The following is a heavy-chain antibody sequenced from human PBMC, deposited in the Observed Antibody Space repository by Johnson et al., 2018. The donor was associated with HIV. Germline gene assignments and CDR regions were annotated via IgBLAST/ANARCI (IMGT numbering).Heavy chain of an antibody. D-gene: IGHD6-19*01. CDR1: GFTFSSYG. V-gene: IGHV3-30*02. CDR3: AKVALRVAGPLPHLFDF. Sequence: QLVESGGGLVKPGGSLRLSCAASGFTFSSYGMHWVRQAPGKGLEWVAFIRYDGSNKYYADSVKGRFTISRDNSKHTLNLQMNGLRAEDTAVYYCAKVALRVAGPLPHLFDFWGQGTMVTVSS. J-gene: IGHJ3*01. CDR2: IRYDGSNK.